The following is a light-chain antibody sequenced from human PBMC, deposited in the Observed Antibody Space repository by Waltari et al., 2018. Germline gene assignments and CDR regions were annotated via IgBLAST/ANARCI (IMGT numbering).Light chain of an antibody. CDR3: QQYATYHT. V-gene: IGKV1-5*03. CDR2: KSS. J-gene: IGKJ2*01. CDR1: QDIGPY. Sequence: DIQMTQSPSTLSASVGDRVTITCQASQDIGPYLAWYQQKPGKAPNLLIYKSSILESVVPSRFSGSGSGTEFTLTITSLQPDDFATYYCQQYATYHTFGQGTKLEI.